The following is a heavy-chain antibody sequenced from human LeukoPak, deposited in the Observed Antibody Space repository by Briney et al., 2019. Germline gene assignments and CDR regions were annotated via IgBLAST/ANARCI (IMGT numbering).Heavy chain of an antibody. Sequence: PSQTLSLTCTVSGGSISSGSYYWSWIRQPAGKGLEWIGRIYTCGSTNYNPALKSRVTRSVDTSKNQFSLTLSSVTAADTAVYYCARGAPPDIVVVPAATLWFDPRGQGTLVTVSS. J-gene: IGHJ5*02. D-gene: IGHD2-2*01. CDR2: IYTCGST. CDR3: ARGAPPDIVVVPAATLWFDP. CDR1: GGSISSGSYY. V-gene: IGHV4-61*02.